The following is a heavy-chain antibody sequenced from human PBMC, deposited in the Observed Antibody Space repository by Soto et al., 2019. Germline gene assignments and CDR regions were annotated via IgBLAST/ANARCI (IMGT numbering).Heavy chain of an antibody. CDR1: GYTFASYD. CDR3: ARLPSAWPTKQADFDY. D-gene: IGHD3-10*01. V-gene: IGHV1-46*01. CDR2: IDPSGGST. Sequence: GASVKVSCKASGYTFASYDINWVRQATGQGLEWMGIIDPSGGSTGYAQNFQGRVTLTRDTFTSTVYMELSSLRSEDTAVYYCARLPSAWPTKQADFDYWGQGTMVTVSS. J-gene: IGHJ4*03.